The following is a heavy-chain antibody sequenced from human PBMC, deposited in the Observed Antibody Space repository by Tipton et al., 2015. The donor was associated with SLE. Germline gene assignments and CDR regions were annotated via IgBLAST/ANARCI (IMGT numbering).Heavy chain of an antibody. Sequence: QSGAEVKKPGSSAKVSCKASGGTFSSYAISWVRQAPGQGLEWMGWISAYNGNTNYAQKLQGRVTMTTDTSTSTAYMELRSLRSDDTAVYYCARVDSSGWTGYWGQGTLVTVSS. V-gene: IGHV1-18*01. D-gene: IGHD6-19*01. CDR3: ARVDSSGWTGY. CDR1: GGTFSSYA. J-gene: IGHJ4*02. CDR2: ISAYNGNT.